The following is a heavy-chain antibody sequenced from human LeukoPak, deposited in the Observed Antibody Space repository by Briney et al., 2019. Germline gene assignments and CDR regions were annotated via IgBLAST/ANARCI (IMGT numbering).Heavy chain of an antibody. D-gene: IGHD6-19*01. V-gene: IGHV4-39*01. CDR1: GGSISSSSYY. CDR2: IYYSGST. J-gene: IGHJ3*02. Sequence: SETLSLTCTVSGGSISSSSYYWGWIRQPPGKGLEWIGSIYYSGSTYYNPSLKSRVTISVDTSKNQFSLKLSSVTAADTAVYYCARLFRVQWLVRCSKCDAFDIWGQGTMVTVSS. CDR3: ARLFRVQWLVRCSKCDAFDI.